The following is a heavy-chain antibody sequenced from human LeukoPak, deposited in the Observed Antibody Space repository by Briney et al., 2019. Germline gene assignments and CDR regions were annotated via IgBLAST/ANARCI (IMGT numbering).Heavy chain of an antibody. CDR2: INQDGSEK. J-gene: IGHJ4*02. D-gene: IGHD3-10*01. CDR1: GFTLSNYW. CDR3: ARPYIAMALDY. V-gene: IGHV3-7*03. Sequence: GGSLRLSCAASGFTLSNYWMTWVRQTPGKGLEWVAIINQDGSEKYYLDSVKGRFTISNDNAKYSLFLQMNSLRAEDTAVYYCARPYIAMALDYWGQGALVTVSS.